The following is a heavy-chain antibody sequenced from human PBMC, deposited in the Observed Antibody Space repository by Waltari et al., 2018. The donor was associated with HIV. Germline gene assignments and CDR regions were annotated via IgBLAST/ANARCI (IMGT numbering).Heavy chain of an antibody. J-gene: IGHJ6*02. Sequence: EVQLVQSGAEVKKPGESLRISCKGSGYSFTSYWISWVRQMPGKGLEWMGRIDPSDSYTNYSPSFQGHVTISADKSISTAYLQWSSLKASDTAMYYCASPVQLLPSIGGHYYGMDVWGQGTTVTVSS. CDR1: GYSFTSYW. V-gene: IGHV5-10-1*01. D-gene: IGHD5-18*01. CDR3: ASPVQLLPSIGGHYYGMDV. CDR2: IDPSDSYT.